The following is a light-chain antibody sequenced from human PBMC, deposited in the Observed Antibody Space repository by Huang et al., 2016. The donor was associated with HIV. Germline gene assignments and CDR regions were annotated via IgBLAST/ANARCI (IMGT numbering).Light chain of an antibody. CDR2: WAT. CDR1: QTVLYSLNKKNY. J-gene: IGKJ4*01. Sequence: DIVMTQSPDSLAVSPGERATINCKSSQTVLYSLNKKNYLAWFQQKTGRPPKLLIYWATTRKSGVPDRFSGSGSGTEFTLTINILQAGDVAVYFCLQYYSVPQTFGRGTKVEIK. CDR3: LQYYSVPQT. V-gene: IGKV4-1*01.